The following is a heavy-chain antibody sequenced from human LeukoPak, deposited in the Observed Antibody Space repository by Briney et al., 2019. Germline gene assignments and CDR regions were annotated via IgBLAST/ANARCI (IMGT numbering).Heavy chain of an antibody. Sequence: ASVKVSCKASGYTFTSYGISWVRQAPGQALEWMGWISGYNGNTNYAQKLQGRVTMTTDTSTSTAYMELRSLRSDDTAVYYCARDFHSSGYYQYFHYWGQGTLVTVSS. D-gene: IGHD3-22*01. V-gene: IGHV1-18*01. CDR3: ARDFHSSGYYQYFHY. CDR2: ISGYNGNT. J-gene: IGHJ4*02. CDR1: GYTFTSYG.